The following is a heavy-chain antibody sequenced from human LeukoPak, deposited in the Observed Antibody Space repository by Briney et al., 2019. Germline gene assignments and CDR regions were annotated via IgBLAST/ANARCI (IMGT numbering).Heavy chain of an antibody. CDR3: ARHGWHAWYFDL. D-gene: IGHD6-19*01. Sequence: SETLSLICVVYGGSFSGYSWSWIRQPPGKGLEWIGEINQRRNTNYNPSLKSRVTISIDTSKNQFSLKLSSVTAADTAVYYCARHGWHAWYFDLWGRGTLVTVSS. CDR1: GGSFSGYS. V-gene: IGHV4-34*01. J-gene: IGHJ2*01. CDR2: INQRRNT.